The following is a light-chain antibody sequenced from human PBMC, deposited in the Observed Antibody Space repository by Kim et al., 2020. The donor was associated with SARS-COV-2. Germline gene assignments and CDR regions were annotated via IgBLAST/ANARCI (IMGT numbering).Light chain of an antibody. V-gene: IGLV3-1*01. CDR2: QDN. CDR3: QAWDSSTAV. Sequence: SYELTQPPSVSVSPGQTASITCSGDKLGEKYACWYQQKPGQSPVLVIYQDNKRPSGIPERFSGSNSGNTATLTISGTQAVDEADYYCQAWDSSTAVFGGGTQLTVL. J-gene: IGLJ3*02. CDR1: KLGEKY.